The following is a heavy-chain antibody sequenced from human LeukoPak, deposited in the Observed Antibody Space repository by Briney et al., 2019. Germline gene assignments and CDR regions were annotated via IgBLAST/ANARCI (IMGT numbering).Heavy chain of an antibody. CDR3: AREPKYYDILTGWYYFDY. J-gene: IGHJ4*02. Sequence: PGGSLRLSCAASGFTFSSYSMNWVRQAPGKGLEWVSSISSSSSYIYYADSVKGRFTISRDNAKNSLYLQMNSLRAEDTAVYYCAREPKYYDILTGWYYFDYWGQGTLATVSS. CDR1: GFTFSSYS. D-gene: IGHD3-9*01. CDR2: ISSSSSYI. V-gene: IGHV3-21*01.